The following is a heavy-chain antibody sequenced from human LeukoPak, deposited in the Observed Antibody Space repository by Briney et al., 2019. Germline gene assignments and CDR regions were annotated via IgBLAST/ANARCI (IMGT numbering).Heavy chain of an antibody. Sequence: GASVKVSCKASGFTFTSYGISWARQAPGQGFEWMGWISAYNGNTNYAQKLQGRVTMTTDTSTSTAYMELRSLRSDDTAVYYCARGSPSNYFGYWGRGTLVTVSS. CDR1: GFTFTSYG. V-gene: IGHV1-18*01. CDR3: ARGSPSNYFGY. D-gene: IGHD4-11*01. CDR2: ISAYNGNT. J-gene: IGHJ4*02.